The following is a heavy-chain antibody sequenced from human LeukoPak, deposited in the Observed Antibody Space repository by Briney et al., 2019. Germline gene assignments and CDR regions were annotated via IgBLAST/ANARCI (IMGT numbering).Heavy chain of an antibody. CDR3: ARAAVDSSGYYPQYYYYYYMDV. D-gene: IGHD3-22*01. CDR1: GGTFSSYA. CDR2: IIPIFGTA. Sequence: ASVKVSCKASGGTFSSYAISWVRQAPGQGLEWMGGIIPIFGTANYAQKFQGRVTITTDESTSTAYVELSSLRSEDTAVYYCARAAVDSSGYYPQYYYYYYMDVWGKGTTVTVSS. J-gene: IGHJ6*03. V-gene: IGHV1-69*05.